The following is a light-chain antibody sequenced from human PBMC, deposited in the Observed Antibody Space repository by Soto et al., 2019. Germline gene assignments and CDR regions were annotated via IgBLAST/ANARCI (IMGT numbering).Light chain of an antibody. CDR3: QQYGSSSVT. J-gene: IGKJ5*01. CDR1: QSVSSTY. CDR2: GAS. V-gene: IGKV3-20*01. Sequence: EIVLTQSPGTLSLSPGERATLSCRASQSVSSTYLAWYQQKPGQPPRLLIYGASSRATGIPDRFSGSGSGTDFTLTITRLESEHFAVYYCQQYGSSSVTFGQGTRLDIK.